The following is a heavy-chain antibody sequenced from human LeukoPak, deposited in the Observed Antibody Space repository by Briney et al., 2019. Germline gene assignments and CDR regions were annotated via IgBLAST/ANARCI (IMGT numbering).Heavy chain of an antibody. D-gene: IGHD3-22*01. CDR2: IKYDGSEK. J-gene: IGHJ3*02. CDR1: GFTLSSYW. Sequence: GGSLRLSCAASGFTLSSYWMSWVRQAPGKGLEWVANIKYDGSEKDYVDSVKGRFTISRDNAKNSLYLQMNSLRAEDTAVYYCAKDAYYYDSSDYIGAFDIWGQGTMVTVSS. V-gene: IGHV3-7*03. CDR3: AKDAYYYDSSDYIGAFDI.